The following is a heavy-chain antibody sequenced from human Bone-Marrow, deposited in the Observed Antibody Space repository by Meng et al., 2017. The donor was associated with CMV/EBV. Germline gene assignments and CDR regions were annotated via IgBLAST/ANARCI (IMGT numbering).Heavy chain of an antibody. CDR3: ARGPDYYDRNYYYGMDV. Sequence: SQTLSLTCAISGDSVSSNSAAWNWIRQSPSRGHEWLGRTYYRSKWYNDYAVSVKSRITINPDTSKNQFSLQLNSVTPEDTAVYYCARGPDYYDRNYYYGMDVWGQGTTVTVSS. J-gene: IGHJ6*02. CDR2: TYYRSKWYN. D-gene: IGHD3-22*01. CDR1: GDSVSSNSAA. V-gene: IGHV6-1*01.